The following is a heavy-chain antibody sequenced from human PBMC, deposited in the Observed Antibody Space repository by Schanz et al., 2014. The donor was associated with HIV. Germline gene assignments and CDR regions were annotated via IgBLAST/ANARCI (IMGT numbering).Heavy chain of an antibody. V-gene: IGHV1-8*02. D-gene: IGHD1-26*01. Sequence: QVQLVQSGAEVKKPGSSVKVSCKPFGGAFRIYAMSWVRQAPGQGLEWMGWVNPESGNTGMADTFLGRLSLTRFTSTGTAYMELDSLRSEDTAIYYCVRAASFHFDKEGYYRNWYFDFWGRGTLVAVSS. CDR2: VNPESGNT. J-gene: IGHJ2*01. CDR3: VRAASFHFDKEGYYRNWYFDF. CDR1: GGAFRIYA.